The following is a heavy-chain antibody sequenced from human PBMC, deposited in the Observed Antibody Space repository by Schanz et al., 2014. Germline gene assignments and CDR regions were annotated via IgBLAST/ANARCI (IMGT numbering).Heavy chain of an antibody. V-gene: IGHV3-11*05. CDR2: ISNSGTYT. CDR3: AKAKSGAHGAFDI. D-gene: IGHD3-10*01. Sequence: QVQLVESGGGLVKPGGSLRLSCAASGFTFSDYYMTWMRQAPGKGLEWISYISNSGTYTKYADSVKGRFVISRDNARSSLYLQMSSLRDGDTAVYYCAKAKSGAHGAFDIWGQGTTVIVSS. J-gene: IGHJ3*02. CDR1: GFTFSDYY.